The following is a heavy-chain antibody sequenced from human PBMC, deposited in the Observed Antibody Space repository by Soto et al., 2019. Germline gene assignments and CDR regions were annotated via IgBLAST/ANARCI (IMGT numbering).Heavy chain of an antibody. CDR2: IYYSGST. D-gene: IGHD1-26*01. Sequence: SETLSLTCTVSGVSVSSYYWSWIRQPPGKGLEWIGYIYYSGSTNYNPSLRSRVTLSVDTSKNQFSLRLRSVTTADTAVYYCARESGSYDPLDYWGQGALVTVSS. V-gene: IGHV4-59*02. CDR1: GVSVSSYY. CDR3: ARESGSYDPLDY. J-gene: IGHJ4*02.